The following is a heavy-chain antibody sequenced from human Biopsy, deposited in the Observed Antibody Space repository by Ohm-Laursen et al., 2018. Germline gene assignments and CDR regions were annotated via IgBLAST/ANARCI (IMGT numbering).Heavy chain of an antibody. CDR2: LTGSGGST. CDR1: GFTFSSYA. D-gene: IGHD6-6*01. CDR3: AKYDYSSSPRRYFDP. Sequence: SLRLSCAASGFTFSSYAMSWVRQPPGKGLEWVSSLTGSGGSTYYADSVKGRFTISRDNSKSTPSLQMNSLRAEDTAVYYCAKYDYSSSPRRYFDPWGQGTLVTVSS. J-gene: IGHJ5*02. V-gene: IGHV3-23*01.